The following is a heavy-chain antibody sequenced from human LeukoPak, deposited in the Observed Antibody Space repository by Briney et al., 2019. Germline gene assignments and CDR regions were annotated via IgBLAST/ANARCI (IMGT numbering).Heavy chain of an antibody. CDR2: ISGSGGST. CDR1: GFTFSSYA. J-gene: IGHJ4*02. Sequence: GGSLRLSCAASGFTFSSYAMSWVRQAPGKGLEWVSAISGSGGSTYYADSVKGRFTISRNNSKNTLYLQMNSLRAEDTAVYYCAKLQGHSSGWYNYWGQGTLVTVSS. D-gene: IGHD6-19*01. CDR3: AKLQGHSSGWYNY. V-gene: IGHV3-23*01.